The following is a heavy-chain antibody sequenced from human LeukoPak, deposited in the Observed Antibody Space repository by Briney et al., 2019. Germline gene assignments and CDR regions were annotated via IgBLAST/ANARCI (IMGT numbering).Heavy chain of an antibody. J-gene: IGHJ3*01. V-gene: IGHV3-23*01. CDR3: ATSQCGMISIGLSFDV. Sequence: PGGSLSLSCADSRFTFSTYVMSAVRQAPAKGLEWISTILGGGSSTYYADSVKGRFSIYRENTKNALYLQKNSLRAGDTAVDYCATSQCGMISIGLSFDVWGQGTMVTVSS. CDR2: ILGGGSST. D-gene: IGHD3-16*01. CDR1: RFTFSTYV.